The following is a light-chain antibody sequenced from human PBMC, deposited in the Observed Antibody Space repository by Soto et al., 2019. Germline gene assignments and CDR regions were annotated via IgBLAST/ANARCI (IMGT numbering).Light chain of an antibody. V-gene: IGLV2-23*01. CDR2: EDS. Sequence: QSVLTQPASVSGSPGPSITIACTGISTDVENYNFVSWYQQHPGKVPKLIIYEDSKRPSGISDRFSGSKSGNSASLTISGLQAQDEADYYCCSHAGFNTPYVFATGTKVTVL. J-gene: IGLJ1*01. CDR3: CSHAGFNTPYV. CDR1: STDVENYNF.